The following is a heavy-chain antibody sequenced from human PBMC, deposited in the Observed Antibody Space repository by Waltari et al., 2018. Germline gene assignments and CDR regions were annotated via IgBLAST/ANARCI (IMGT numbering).Heavy chain of an antibody. V-gene: IGHV3-23*01. D-gene: IGHD6-6*01. J-gene: IGHJ6*03. Sequence: EVQLLESGGGLVQPGGSLRLSCAASGFTFSSYAMSWVRQAPGKGLEWVSASSGSGGSTYSAASVQGRFTISRDNSKNTLYLQMNSLRAEDTAVYYCAKRPRSSSSTYYYYMDVWGKGTTVTISS. CDR2: SSGSGGST. CDR3: AKRPRSSSSTYYYYMDV. CDR1: GFTFSSYA.